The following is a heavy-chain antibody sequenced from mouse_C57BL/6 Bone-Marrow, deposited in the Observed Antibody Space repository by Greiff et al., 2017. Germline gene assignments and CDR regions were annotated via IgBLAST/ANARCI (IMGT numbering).Heavy chain of an antibody. CDR3: ARRDYYGSSPWFAY. J-gene: IGHJ3*01. CDR2: ISNGGGST. Sequence: EVKLMESGGGLVKPGGSLKLSCAASGFTFSDYYMYWVRQTPEKRLEWVAYISNGGGSTYYPDTVKGRFTISRDNAKNTLYLQMSRLKSEDTAMYYCARRDYYGSSPWFAYWGQGTLVTVSA. CDR1: GFTFSDYY. D-gene: IGHD1-1*01. V-gene: IGHV5-12*01.